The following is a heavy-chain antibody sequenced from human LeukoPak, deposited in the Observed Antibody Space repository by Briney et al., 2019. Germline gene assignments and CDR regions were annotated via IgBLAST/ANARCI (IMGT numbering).Heavy chain of an antibody. V-gene: IGHV3-13*01. J-gene: IGHJ3*02. CDR3: RASASNLDIDI. CDR1: GFTFSSYD. Sequence: GGSLRLSCAASGFTFSSYDMHWVRQATGKGLEWVSAIGTAGDTYYPGSVKGRLTISRENAKNSLYLQMNSLRAEDTAVYYCRASASNLDIDIWGQGTMVTVSS. CDR2: IGTAGDT. D-gene: IGHD2-2*03.